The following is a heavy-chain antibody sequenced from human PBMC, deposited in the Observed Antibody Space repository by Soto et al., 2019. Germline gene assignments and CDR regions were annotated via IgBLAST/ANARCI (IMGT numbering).Heavy chain of an antibody. CDR3: ARHYSSGSRNWFGP. CDR1: GGSINSSSYF. D-gene: IGHD6-19*01. CDR2: IYYSGST. Sequence: SETLSLTCSVSGGSINSSSYFWGWVRQPPGKGLEWIGSIYYSGSTYYNPSLRSRVTISVDTSKNQFSLKLSSVTAADTAVFYCARHYSSGSRNWFGPWGQGTLVTVSS. J-gene: IGHJ5*02. V-gene: IGHV4-39*01.